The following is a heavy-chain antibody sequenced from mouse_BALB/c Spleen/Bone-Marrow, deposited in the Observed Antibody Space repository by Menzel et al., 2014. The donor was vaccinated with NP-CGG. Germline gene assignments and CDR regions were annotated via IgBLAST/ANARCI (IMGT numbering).Heavy chain of an antibody. CDR3: ARGDLYYGNLYAMDY. CDR2: INPGSGGT. Sequence: QVQLQQSGAELVRPGTSVKVSCKASGYAFXNYLIEWIKKRPGQGLEWIGVINPGSGGTNYNEKFKGKATLTADKSSSTAYMQLSSLTSDDSAVYFCARGDLYYGNLYAMDYWGQGTSVTVSS. D-gene: IGHD2-1*01. CDR1: GYAFXNYL. V-gene: IGHV1-54*01. J-gene: IGHJ4*01.